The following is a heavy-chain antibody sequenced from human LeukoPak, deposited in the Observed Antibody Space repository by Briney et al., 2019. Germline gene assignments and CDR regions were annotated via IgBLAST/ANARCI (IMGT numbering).Heavy chain of an antibody. CDR2: IIPIFGTA. Sequence: SVKVSCKASGGTFSSYAISWVRQAPGQGLEWMGRIIPIFGTANYAQKFQGRVTITTDESTSTAYMELSSLRSEDTAVYYCARDRSLKALAYYMDVWGKGTTVTVSS. D-gene: IGHD1-1*01. CDR3: ARDRSLKALAYYMDV. V-gene: IGHV1-69*05. CDR1: GGTFSSYA. J-gene: IGHJ6*03.